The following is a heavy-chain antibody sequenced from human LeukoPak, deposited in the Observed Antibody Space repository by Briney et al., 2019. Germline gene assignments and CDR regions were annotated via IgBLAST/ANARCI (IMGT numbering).Heavy chain of an antibody. J-gene: IGHJ3*02. CDR2: ISSSSSTI. V-gene: IGHV3-48*01. CDR1: GFTFSSYN. Sequence: EGSLRLSCAASGFTFSSYNKNWVRQAPGKGLEWVSYISSSSSTIYYADSVKGRFTISRDNAKNSLYLQMNSLRAEDTAVYYCATFRARAFDIWGQGTVVTVSS. CDR3: ATFRARAFDI.